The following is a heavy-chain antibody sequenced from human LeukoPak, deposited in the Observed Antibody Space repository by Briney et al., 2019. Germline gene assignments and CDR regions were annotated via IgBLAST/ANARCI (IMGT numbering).Heavy chain of an antibody. CDR3: ARGPRQGSAWSWGPKEKSYQYMDD. V-gene: IGHV4-34*01. J-gene: IGHJ6*04. CDR2: INPRGST. D-gene: IGHD6-19*01. CDR1: GGSFSSHY. Sequence: PTETLSLTCGVSGGSFSSHYWTWIRQPPGKGLEWIGEINPRGSTNYNPSLESRVTVSADTSRNQLSLSLTSVTAADSAVYFCARGPRQGSAWSWGPKEKSYQYMDDWGTGTTVIVSS.